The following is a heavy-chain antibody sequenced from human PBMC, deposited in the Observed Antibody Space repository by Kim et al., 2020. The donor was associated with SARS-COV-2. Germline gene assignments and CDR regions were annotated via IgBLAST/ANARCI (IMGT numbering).Heavy chain of an antibody. CDR3: TRGDFWSGYPYYYYGMDV. Sequence: KGRFTISRDDSKSIAYLQMNSLKTEDTAVYYCTRGDFWSGYPYYYYGMDVWGQGTTVTVSS. D-gene: IGHD3-3*01. J-gene: IGHJ6*02. V-gene: IGHV3-49*02.